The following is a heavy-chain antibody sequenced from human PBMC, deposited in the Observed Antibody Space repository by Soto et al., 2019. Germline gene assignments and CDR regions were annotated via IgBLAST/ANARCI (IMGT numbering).Heavy chain of an antibody. D-gene: IGHD3-22*01. J-gene: IGHJ4*01. CDR3: ARDLGYYDSSGYFDY. CDR2: ISSSGDII. V-gene: IGHV3-11*01. Sequence: PGGSLRLSCAASGFTFSDHYMSWIRQAPGKGLEWVSYISSSGDIIYYADSVKGRFTISRDNAKNSLYLQMNSLRAEDTAVYYCARDLGYYDSSGYFDYWGHGTLVTVSS. CDR1: GFTFSDHY.